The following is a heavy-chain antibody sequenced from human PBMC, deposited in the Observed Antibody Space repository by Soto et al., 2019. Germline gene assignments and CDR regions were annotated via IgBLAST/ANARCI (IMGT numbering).Heavy chain of an antibody. V-gene: IGHV1-69*01. CDR1: GGPFISYA. CDR2: IIPIFGTA. D-gene: IGHD3-10*01. J-gene: IGHJ4*02. Sequence: SVKVSCNASGGPFISYAIIWVRQAPGQGLEWMGGIIPIFGTANYAQKFQCRVTITADESTSTAYMELSSLRSEDTAVYYCARGSYSYGSGDLPGYWGQGTLVTVSS. CDR3: ARGSYSYGSGDLPGY.